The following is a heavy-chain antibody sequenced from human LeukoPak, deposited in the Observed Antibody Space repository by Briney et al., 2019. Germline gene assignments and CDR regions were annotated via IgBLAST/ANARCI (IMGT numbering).Heavy chain of an antibody. Sequence: ASAKVSCKASGYTFTTYPINWVRQAPGQGLEWMGWIDTNTGSPTYAQGLTGRFVFSLDTSVSTAFLQINSLKAEDTALYYCVRVIDTTVYFNYWAQGTLVTVPS. V-gene: IGHV7-4-1*02. CDR1: GYTFTTYP. CDR2: IDTNTGSP. CDR3: VRVIDTTVYFNY. D-gene: IGHD3-22*01. J-gene: IGHJ4*02.